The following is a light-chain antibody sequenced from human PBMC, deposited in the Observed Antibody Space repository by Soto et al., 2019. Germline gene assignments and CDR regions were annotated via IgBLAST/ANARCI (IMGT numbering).Light chain of an antibody. Sequence: EIVMTQSPATLSVSPGERATLSCRASQSVSSNLAWYQQKPGQAPRLLLYDASTRAPGIPARFSGSGSGTEFTLTISSRQSEDFAVYYCQQYSAWWTFGQGTTVEIK. V-gene: IGKV3-15*01. J-gene: IGKJ1*01. CDR2: DAS. CDR3: QQYSAWWT. CDR1: QSVSSN.